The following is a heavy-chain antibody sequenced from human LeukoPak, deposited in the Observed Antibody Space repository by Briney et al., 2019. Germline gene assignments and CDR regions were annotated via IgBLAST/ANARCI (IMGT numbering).Heavy chain of an antibody. CDR1: GGSISSYY. CDR2: IYYSGST. Sequence: SETLSLTCTVSGGSISSYYWSWIRQPPGKGLEWIGYIYYSGSTNYNPSLKSRVSISVDTSKNQFSLKLSSVTAADTAVYYCARAENDSSGYYYSYFQHWGQGTLVTVSS. D-gene: IGHD3-22*01. CDR3: ARAENDSSGYYYSYFQH. V-gene: IGHV4-59*08. J-gene: IGHJ1*01.